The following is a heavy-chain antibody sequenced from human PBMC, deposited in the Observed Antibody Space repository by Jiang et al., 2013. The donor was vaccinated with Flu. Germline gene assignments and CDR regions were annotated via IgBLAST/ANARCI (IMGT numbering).Heavy chain of an antibody. V-gene: IGHV4-59*08. J-gene: IGHJ4*02. CDR2: IYYSGNT. D-gene: IGHD2-8*01. CDR3: ARLYCNNAVCPPYYFDY. Sequence: PGKGLEWIGYIYYSGNTNYNPSLKSRVTISVDTSKNQFSLKLNSVTAADTAVYYCARLYCNNAVCPPYYFDYWGQGTLVTVSS.